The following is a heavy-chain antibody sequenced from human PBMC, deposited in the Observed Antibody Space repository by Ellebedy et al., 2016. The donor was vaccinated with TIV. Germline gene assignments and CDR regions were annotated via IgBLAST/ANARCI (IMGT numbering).Heavy chain of an antibody. D-gene: IGHD3-9*01. CDR3: ARARYDSFYYDGMDV. V-gene: IGHV1-69*13. Sequence: AASVKVSCKASGYTFTNYDISWVRQASGHGLDWMGGKIPFFGTANYAQKFQGRVTITADESTSTAYMELSSLRSKDTAVYYCARARYDSFYYDGMDVWGQGTTVTVSS. CDR1: GYTFTNYD. J-gene: IGHJ6*02. CDR2: KIPFFGTA.